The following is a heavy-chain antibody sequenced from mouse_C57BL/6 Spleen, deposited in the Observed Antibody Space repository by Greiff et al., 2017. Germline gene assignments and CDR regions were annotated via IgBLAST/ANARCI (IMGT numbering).Heavy chain of an antibody. CDR3: VITTVVADFDY. CDR1: GYSFTGYY. D-gene: IGHD1-1*01. Sequence: VQLQQSGPELVKPGASVTISCKASGYSFTGYYMPWVKQSPGNILDWIGYIYPYNGVSSYNQKFKGKATVTVDKSSSTAYMELRSLTSEDSAVYYCVITTVVADFDYWGQGTTLTVSS. V-gene: IGHV1-31*01. J-gene: IGHJ2*01. CDR2: IYPYNGVS.